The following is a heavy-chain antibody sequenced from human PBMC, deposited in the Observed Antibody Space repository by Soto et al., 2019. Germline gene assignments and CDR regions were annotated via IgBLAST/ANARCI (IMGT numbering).Heavy chain of an antibody. CDR1: GFTFSSYG. D-gene: IGHD2-15*01. CDR3: AKGWCSGGSCPALYYFDY. CDR2: ISYDGSNK. Sequence: VQLVESGGGVVQPGRSLRLSCAASGFTFSSYGMHWVRQAPGKGLEWVAVISYDGSNKYYADSVKGRFTISRDNSKNTLYLQMNSLRAEDTAVYYCAKGWCSGGSCPALYYFDYWGQGTLVTVSS. J-gene: IGHJ4*02. V-gene: IGHV3-30*18.